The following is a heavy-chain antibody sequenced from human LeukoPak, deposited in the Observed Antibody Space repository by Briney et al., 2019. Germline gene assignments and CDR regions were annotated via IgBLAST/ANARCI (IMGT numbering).Heavy chain of an antibody. CDR2: IWYDGSNK. D-gene: IGHD6-19*01. CDR3: ARREDSTGSLYYDY. CDR1: GFTFSGDV. Sequence: GRSLRVSSAAPGFTFSGDVRCAVRQAPGKGLEWVAVIWYDGSNKYYADSVKGRFTISRDNSKNTLYLQMNSLRAEDTAVHYCARREDSTGSLYYDYWGQGTLVTVSS. J-gene: IGHJ4*02. V-gene: IGHV3-33*01.